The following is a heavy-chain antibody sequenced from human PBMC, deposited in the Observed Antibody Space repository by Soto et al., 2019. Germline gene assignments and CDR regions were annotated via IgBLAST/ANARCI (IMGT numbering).Heavy chain of an antibody. V-gene: IGHV3-7*01. J-gene: IGHJ3*02. D-gene: IGHD3-22*01. Sequence: VSLRLSCAASEVTFRNYWMTWVRQAPWKGLEWVANIKQDGSEKFYVDSVRGRFTISRDNADNSLFLQMNSLRAEDTAVYYCARAYQYDSSFGAFDIWGQGTMVTVSS. CDR1: EVTFRNYW. CDR3: ARAYQYDSSFGAFDI. CDR2: IKQDGSEK.